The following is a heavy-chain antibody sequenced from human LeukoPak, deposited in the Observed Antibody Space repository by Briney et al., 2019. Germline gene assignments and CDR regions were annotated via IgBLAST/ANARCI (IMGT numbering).Heavy chain of an antibody. V-gene: IGHV3-48*04. J-gene: IGHJ4*02. CDR2: ITGSSSSI. Sequence: GGSLRLSCAASGFTFSSFSMNWVRQAPGKGLEWVSFITGSSSSIYYADSVKGRFTISRDNAKDLLYLQMNSLRAEDTAVYYCAKVGVGATRHFDYWGQGTLVTVSS. CDR1: GFTFSSFS. CDR3: AKVGVGATRHFDY. D-gene: IGHD1-26*01.